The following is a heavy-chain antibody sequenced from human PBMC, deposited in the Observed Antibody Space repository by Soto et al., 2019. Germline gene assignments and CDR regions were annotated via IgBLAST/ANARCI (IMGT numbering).Heavy chain of an antibody. D-gene: IGHD6-13*01. J-gene: IGHJ6*02. V-gene: IGHV3-33*01. CDR1: GFSFSDYG. CDR3: ARDQGRATADGPLGNGLDV. CDR2: IWFDASHE. Sequence: QVHLVESGGGVVQPGTSLRLSCAASGFSFSDYGMHWVRQAPGKGLEWLTIIWFDASHEDYADSVKGRFTISRDNSNNTLYLQLNSLTADDTAVYFCARDQGRATADGPLGNGLDVWGQGTAVTVSS.